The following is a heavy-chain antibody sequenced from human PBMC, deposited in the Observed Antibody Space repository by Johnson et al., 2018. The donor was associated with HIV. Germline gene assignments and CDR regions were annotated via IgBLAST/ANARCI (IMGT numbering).Heavy chain of an antibody. D-gene: IGHD4-17*01. CDR2: ISSSGDII. CDR1: GFTFSDYY. J-gene: IGHJ3*02. V-gene: IGHV3-11*04. Sequence: QVQLVESGGGLVKPGGSLRLSCAASGFTFSDYYMTWIRQAQGKGLEWLSFISSSGDIIRYADSVKGRFTISRDNAKNSLILQMNSLRDEDTAVYYCARRTVTALFDIWGQGTLVTVSS. CDR3: ARRTVTALFDI.